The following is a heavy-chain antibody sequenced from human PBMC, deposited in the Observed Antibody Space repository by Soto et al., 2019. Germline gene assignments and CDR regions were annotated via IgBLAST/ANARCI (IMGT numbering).Heavy chain of an antibody. D-gene: IGHD2-15*01. V-gene: IGHV3-15*01. J-gene: IGHJ4*02. Sequence: EVQLVESGGGLVKPGGSLRLSCAASEFTFSSAWMSWVRQAPGKGLEWVGRIKSKTDGGATDYAAPVKGRFTISRDDSKNTLYLQMNSLKTEDTAVYYCTTVTVVDVHSDYWGQGTLVIVSS. CDR3: TTVTVVDVHSDY. CDR2: IKSKTDGGAT. CDR1: EFTFSSAW.